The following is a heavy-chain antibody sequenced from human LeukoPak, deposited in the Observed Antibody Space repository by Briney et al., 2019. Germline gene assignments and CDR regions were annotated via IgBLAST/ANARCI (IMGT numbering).Heavy chain of an antibody. CDR3: ARDKSVTSTYYYGMDV. J-gene: IGHJ6*02. CDR2: ISTSSSYI. V-gene: IGHV3-21*01. D-gene: IGHD4-11*01. Sequence: GGSLRLSCAASGFTFSSYSMNWVRQAPGKGLEWVSSISTSSSYIYYADSVKGRFCISRDNAKNSLYLQMNSLRAEDTAVYYCARDKSVTSTYYYGMDVWGQGTTVTVSS. CDR1: GFTFSSYS.